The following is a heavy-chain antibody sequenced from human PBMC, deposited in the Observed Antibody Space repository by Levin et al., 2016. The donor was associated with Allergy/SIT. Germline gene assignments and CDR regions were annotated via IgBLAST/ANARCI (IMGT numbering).Heavy chain of an antibody. Sequence: WIRQPPGKGLEWIGYIYSRGNTNYTPSLMSRVAISLDSSTNQFSLKLTSVTAADTAVYFCAGLKDTAMFPVDSWGHGILVTVSS. D-gene: IGHD5-18*01. V-gene: IGHV4-59*01. CDR2: IYSRGNT. J-gene: IGHJ5*01. CDR3: AGLKDTAMFPVDS.